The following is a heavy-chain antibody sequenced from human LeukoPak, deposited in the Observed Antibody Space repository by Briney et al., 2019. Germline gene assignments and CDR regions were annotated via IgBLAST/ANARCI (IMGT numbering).Heavy chain of an antibody. CDR3: ARAREMGGSWPTDY. CDR2: ISSSNYI. D-gene: IGHD6-13*01. J-gene: IGHJ4*02. V-gene: IGHV3-21*01. Sequence: GGSLRLSCFASGFIFSSYSVNWVRQAPGEGLEWVSSISSSNYIYYADSVKGRFTISRDNAKNSLYLQMNSLRVDDTAVYYCARAREMGGSWPTDYWGQGTLVTVSS. CDR1: GFIFSSYS.